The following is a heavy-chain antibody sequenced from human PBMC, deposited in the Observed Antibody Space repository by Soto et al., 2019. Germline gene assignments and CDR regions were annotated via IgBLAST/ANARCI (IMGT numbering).Heavy chain of an antibody. CDR3: ARAKKGIAAAENWFDP. D-gene: IGHD6-13*01. Sequence: QGQLQESGPGLVKPSQTLSLTCTVSGGSISSGGYYWSWIRQNPGKGLEWIGYIYYSGSTYYNPSLKSRVTISVDTSKNQFSLKLSSVTAADPAVYYCARAKKGIAAAENWFDPWGQGTLVTVSS. V-gene: IGHV4-31*03. CDR1: GGSISSGGYY. J-gene: IGHJ5*02. CDR2: IYYSGST.